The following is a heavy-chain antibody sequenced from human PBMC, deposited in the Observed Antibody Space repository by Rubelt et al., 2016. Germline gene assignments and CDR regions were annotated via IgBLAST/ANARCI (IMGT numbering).Heavy chain of an antibody. V-gene: IGHV3-7*03. Sequence: GGSLRLSCVGSGFSFGSHWMSWVRQAPGKGLEWVASIKQLGSEKHYVDSVRARFTISRDNAKNSLYLQMNSLRAEDTALYYCAKSNYYDSSGYIDYWGQGTLVTVSS. CDR1: GFSFGSHW. J-gene: IGHJ4*02. CDR3: AKSNYYDSSGYIDY. CDR2: IKQLGSEK. D-gene: IGHD3-22*01.